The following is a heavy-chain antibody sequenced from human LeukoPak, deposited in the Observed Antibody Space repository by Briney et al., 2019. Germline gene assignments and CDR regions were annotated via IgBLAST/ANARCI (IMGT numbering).Heavy chain of an antibody. CDR3: AKGSRAAAGKYYFDY. Sequence: ETLSLTCAVYGGSFSGYYWSWVRQAPGKGLEWVSAISPSGATTYYADSVKGRFTISRDNSKNTLYLQMNSLRAEDTAVYYCAKGSRAAAGKYYFDYWGQGTLVTVSS. D-gene: IGHD6-13*01. J-gene: IGHJ4*02. CDR2: ISPSGATT. CDR1: GGSFSGYY. V-gene: IGHV3-23*01.